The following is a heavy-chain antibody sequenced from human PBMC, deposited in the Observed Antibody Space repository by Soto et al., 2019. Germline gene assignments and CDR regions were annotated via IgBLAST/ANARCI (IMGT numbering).Heavy chain of an antibody. Sequence: ASVKVSCKVSGYSFLRYGISWVRQAPGQGLEWMGWMSTYNENTNYAQKFQGRVAMTTDTFTGTAYMELRSLTSDDTAVYYCAREGFCSSGSCALYSHDYFGMDVWGQGTTVTVSS. CDR1: GYSFLRYG. CDR3: AREGFCSSGSCALYSHDYFGMDV. D-gene: IGHD2-15*01. J-gene: IGHJ6*02. V-gene: IGHV1-18*01. CDR2: MSTYNENT.